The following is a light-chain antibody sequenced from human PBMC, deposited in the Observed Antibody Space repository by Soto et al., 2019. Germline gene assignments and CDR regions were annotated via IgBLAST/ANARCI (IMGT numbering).Light chain of an antibody. V-gene: IGLV2-8*01. J-gene: IGLJ1*01. CDR2: EVN. CDR1: SSDVGGYNY. Sequence: QSALTQHPSASGSPGQSATISCTGTSSDVGGYNYVSWYQQHPGKAPKLMIYEVNKRPSGVPDRFSGSKSGNTASLTVSGLQAEDEADYYCSSYAGTPFVFGTGTKVTVL. CDR3: SSYAGTPFV.